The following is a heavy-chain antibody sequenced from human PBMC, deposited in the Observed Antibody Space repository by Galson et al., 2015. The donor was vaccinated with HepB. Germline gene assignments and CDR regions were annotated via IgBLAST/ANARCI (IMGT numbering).Heavy chain of an antibody. CDR3: ARGAGMELRLSWFDP. CDR1: GGSFSGYY. J-gene: IGHJ5*02. Sequence: SETLSLTCAVYGGSFSGYYWSWIRQPPGKGLEWIGEINHSGSTNYNPSLKSRVTISVDTSKNQFSLKLSSVTAADTAVYYCARGAGMELRLSWFDPWGQGTLVTVSS. V-gene: IGHV4-34*01. D-gene: IGHD1-7*01. CDR2: INHSGST.